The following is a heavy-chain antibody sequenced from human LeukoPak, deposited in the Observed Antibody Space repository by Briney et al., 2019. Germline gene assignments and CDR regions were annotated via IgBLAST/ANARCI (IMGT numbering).Heavy chain of an antibody. D-gene: IGHD3/OR15-3a*01. Sequence: PGGSLRLSCAASGFTFTGYSMNWVRQAPGKGLEWVSYISIGSSTRYYADSVKGRFTISRDNAKNSLYLQMNSLRDEDTAVYYCARAMDGWFDPWGQGTLVTVSS. CDR2: ISIGSSTR. J-gene: IGHJ5*02. V-gene: IGHV3-48*02. CDR3: ARAMDGWFDP. CDR1: GFTFTGYS.